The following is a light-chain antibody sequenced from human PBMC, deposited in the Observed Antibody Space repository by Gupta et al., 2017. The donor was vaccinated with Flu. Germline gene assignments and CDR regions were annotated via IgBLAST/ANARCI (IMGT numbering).Light chain of an antibody. CDR1: QNRLHTNGYNY. V-gene: IGKV2-28*01. CDR3: MQTLHTPPT. J-gene: IGKJ2*01. CDR2: LGS. Sequence: VTPGEPASISCRSSQNRLHTNGYNYLDWYLQKPGQSPQLLIYLGSNRASGVPDRFSGSGSGTDFTLKISRVDAEDVGVYYCMQTLHTPPTFGQWTKLEIK.